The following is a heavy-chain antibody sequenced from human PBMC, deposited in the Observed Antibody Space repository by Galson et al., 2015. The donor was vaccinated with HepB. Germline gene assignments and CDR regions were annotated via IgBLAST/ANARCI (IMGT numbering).Heavy chain of an antibody. CDR1: GFTFKNHG. V-gene: IGHV3-33*01. CDR2: IWYDGSEK. D-gene: IGHD3-16*01. Sequence: SLRLSCAASGFTFKNHGMHWVRQAPGKGLEWLTVIWYDGSEKYYADSVRGRFSSSRDNSKNMFYLQMNSLRAEDTAVYYCARGWGWPRGSFDIWGQGTKVTVFS. J-gene: IGHJ3*02. CDR3: ARGWGWPRGSFDI.